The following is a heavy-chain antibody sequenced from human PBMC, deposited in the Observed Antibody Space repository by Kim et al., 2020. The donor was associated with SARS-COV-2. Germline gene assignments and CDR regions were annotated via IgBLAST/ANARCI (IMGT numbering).Heavy chain of an antibody. V-gene: IGHV4-34*01. J-gene: IGHJ4*02. CDR3: ARGRVAALFDY. CDR2: INHSGST. CDR1: GGSFSGYY. D-gene: IGHD6-13*01. Sequence: SETLSLTCAVYGGSFSGYYWSWIRQPPGKGLEWIGEINHSGSTNYNPSLKSRVTISVDTSKNQFSLKLSSVTAADTAVYYCARGRVAALFDYWGQGTLVT.